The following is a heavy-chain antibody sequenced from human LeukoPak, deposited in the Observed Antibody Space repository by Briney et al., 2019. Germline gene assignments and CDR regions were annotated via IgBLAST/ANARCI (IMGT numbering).Heavy chain of an antibody. J-gene: IGHJ4*02. CDR1: GFTFSNAW. CDR3: TTLGIRRYGHFSAQ. D-gene: IGHD2-15*01. V-gene: IGHV3-15*01. CDR2: IKSKTDGGTS. Sequence: GGSLRLSCAASGFTFSNAWMSWVGQAPGKGLEWVGRIKSKTDGGTSDNAAPVKGRFTISRDDSKNMPYLEIHSLKSEDTALYYCTTLGIRRYGHFSAQRGQGTLGTVSS.